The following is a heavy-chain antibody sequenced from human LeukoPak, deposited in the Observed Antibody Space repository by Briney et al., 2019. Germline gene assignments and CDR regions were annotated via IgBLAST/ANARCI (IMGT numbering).Heavy chain of an antibody. D-gene: IGHD6-19*01. CDR1: GYTFTGYY. Sequence: EASVKVSCKASGYTFTGYYMHWVRQAPGQGLEWMGWINPNSGGTNYAQKFQGRVTMTRDTSIGTAYMELSRLRSDDTAVYYCARGANIAVAGSDYWGQGTLVTVSS. J-gene: IGHJ4*02. V-gene: IGHV1-2*02. CDR2: INPNSGGT. CDR3: ARGANIAVAGSDY.